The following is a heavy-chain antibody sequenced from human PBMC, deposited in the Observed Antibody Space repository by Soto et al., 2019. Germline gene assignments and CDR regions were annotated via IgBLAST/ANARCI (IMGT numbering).Heavy chain of an antibody. Sequence: GGSLRLSCAASGFTFSDYAMHWVRQAPGKGLEWVSYISSSSGTIYYADSVKGRFTISRDNAKNSLYLQMNSLRDEDTAVYYCARDSGLENYDILTGYYKSPTAPDYWGQGTLVTVSS. CDR3: ARDSGLENYDILTGYYKSPTAPDY. V-gene: IGHV3-48*02. D-gene: IGHD3-9*01. CDR1: GFTFSDYA. CDR2: ISSSSGTI. J-gene: IGHJ4*02.